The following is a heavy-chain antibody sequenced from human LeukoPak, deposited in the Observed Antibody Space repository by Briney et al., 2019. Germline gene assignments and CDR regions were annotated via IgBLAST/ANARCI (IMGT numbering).Heavy chain of an antibody. J-gene: IGHJ4*02. CDR3: ARSGLMVGRTYYFDT. CDR1: GGSFSGYY. CDR2: INHSGST. Sequence: SETLSLTCAVYGGSFSGYYWSWIRQPPGKGLEWIGEINHSGSTNYSPSLKSRVTISVDTSKNQFSLNLTSVTAADTAVYFCARSGLMVGRTYYFDTWGQGTLVTVSS. D-gene: IGHD3-22*01. V-gene: IGHV4-34*09.